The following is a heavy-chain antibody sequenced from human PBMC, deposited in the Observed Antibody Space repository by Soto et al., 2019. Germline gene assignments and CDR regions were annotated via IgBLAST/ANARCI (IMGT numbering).Heavy chain of an antibody. CDR2: ISSSSSTI. J-gene: IGHJ4*02. CDR1: GFTFSSYS. CDR3: ARDAEHDYGEKPFDY. V-gene: IGHV3-48*01. Sequence: GGSLRLSCAASGFTFSSYSMNWVRQAPGKGLEWVSYISSSSSTIYYADSVKGRFTISRDNAKNSLYLQMNSLRAEDTAVYYCARDAEHDYGEKPFDYWGQGTLVTVSS. D-gene: IGHD4-17*01.